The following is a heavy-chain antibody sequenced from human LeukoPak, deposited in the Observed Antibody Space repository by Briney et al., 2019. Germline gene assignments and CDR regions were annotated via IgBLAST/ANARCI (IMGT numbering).Heavy chain of an antibody. CDR2: IKQDGSEK. Sequence: GGSLRLSCAASGFTFSSYWMSWVRQAPRKGLEWVANIKQDGSEKYYVDSVKGRFTISRDNAKNSLYLQMNSLRAEDTAVYYCARVRSSGWFLWYFDLWGRGTLVTVSS. J-gene: IGHJ2*01. D-gene: IGHD6-19*01. CDR1: GFTFSSYW. CDR3: ARVRSSGWFLWYFDL. V-gene: IGHV3-7*01.